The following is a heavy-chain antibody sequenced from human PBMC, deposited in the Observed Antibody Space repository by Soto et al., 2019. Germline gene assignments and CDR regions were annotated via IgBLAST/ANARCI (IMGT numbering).Heavy chain of an antibody. Sequence: QVQLQESGPGLGKPSETLSLTCTVSGGSVSSGSYYWSWIRQPPVKGLEWIGYIYYSGSTNYTPPLTSRVTISVDTSKNQFSLKLSSVTAADTAVYYCARGIEGWYQGRYYYGMDVWGQGTTVTVSS. J-gene: IGHJ6*02. D-gene: IGHD6-19*01. CDR2: IYYSGST. CDR1: GGSVSSGSYY. CDR3: ARGIEGWYQGRYYYGMDV. V-gene: IGHV4-61*01.